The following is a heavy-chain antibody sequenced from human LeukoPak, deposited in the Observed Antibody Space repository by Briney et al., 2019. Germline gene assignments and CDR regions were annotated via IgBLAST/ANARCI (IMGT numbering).Heavy chain of an antibody. D-gene: IGHD3-10*01. CDR1: GGSFSGYY. CDR3: ARGSKRITMVRGVPQGYFQH. J-gene: IGHJ1*01. CDR2: INHSGST. V-gene: IGHV4-34*01. Sequence: PSETLSLTCAVYGGSFSGYYWSWIRQPPGKGLEWIGEINHSGSTNYNPSLKSRVTISVDTSKNQFSLKLSSVTAADTAVYYCARGSKRITMVRGVPQGYFQHWGQGTLVTVSS.